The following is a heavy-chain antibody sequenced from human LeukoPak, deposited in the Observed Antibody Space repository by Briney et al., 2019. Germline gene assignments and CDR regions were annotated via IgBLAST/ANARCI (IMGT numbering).Heavy chain of an antibody. J-gene: IGHJ4*02. CDR1: GGSFSGYY. V-gene: IGHV4-34*01. CDR2: INHSGST. CDR3: ARAHRAIFGRENYFDY. D-gene: IGHD3-3*01. Sequence: SETLSLTCAVYGGSFSGYYWNWIRQPPGKGLEWIGEINHSGSTNYNPSLKSRVTISVDTSKNQFSPKVSSVTAADTAVYYCARAHRAIFGRENYFDYWGQGTLVTVSS.